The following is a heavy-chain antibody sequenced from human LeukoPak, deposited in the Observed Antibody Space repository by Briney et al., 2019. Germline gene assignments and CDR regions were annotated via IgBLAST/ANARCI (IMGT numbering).Heavy chain of an antibody. J-gene: IGHJ4*02. Sequence: GGSLRLSCAASGFTVSSNYMSWVRQAPGKGLEWVSVIYSGGSTYYADSVKGRFTISRDNSKNTLYLQMNSLRAEDTAVYYCARLRMATIAFDYWGQGTLVTVSS. CDR2: IYSGGST. CDR3: ARLRMATIAFDY. V-gene: IGHV3-66*04. CDR1: GFTVSSNY. D-gene: IGHD5-12*01.